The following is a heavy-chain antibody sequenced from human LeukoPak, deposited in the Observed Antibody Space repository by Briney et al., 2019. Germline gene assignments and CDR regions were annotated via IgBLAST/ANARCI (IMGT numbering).Heavy chain of an antibody. CDR3: ARGGIGSPTVDY. CDR1: GFTFSTYW. D-gene: IGHD1-26*01. J-gene: IGHJ4*02. Sequence: GGSLRLSCAASGFTFSTYWMHWVRHAPGEGLAWLSRINTDGSTTTYADSVKGRFTISRDNAKNTLYLQVNSLRAEDTAVYYCARGGIGSPTVDYWGQGTLVTLSS. CDR2: INTDGSTT. V-gene: IGHV3-74*01.